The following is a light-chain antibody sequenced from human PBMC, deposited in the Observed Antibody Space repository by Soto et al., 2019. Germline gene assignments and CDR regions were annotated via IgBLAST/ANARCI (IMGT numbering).Light chain of an antibody. V-gene: IGKV3-11*01. Sequence: DIVLTQSPATLSLTPGERATLSCRASQSVSSYLAWYQQKPGQAPRLLIYDASNRATGIPARFSGSGSGTDLTLTISSLEPEDFAVYYCHQRSDSWTFGQGTKVDIK. J-gene: IGKJ1*01. CDR1: QSVSSY. CDR2: DAS. CDR3: HQRSDSWT.